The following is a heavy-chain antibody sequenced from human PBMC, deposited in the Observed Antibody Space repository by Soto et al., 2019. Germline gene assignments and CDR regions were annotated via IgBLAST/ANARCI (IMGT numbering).Heavy chain of an antibody. CDR3: AILPTGYPNWFGP. J-gene: IGHJ5*02. Sequence: PGGSLRLSCAASGFTFSSYGMHWVRQAPGKGLEWVATISHDGSNKYYADSVKGRFTISRDSSKNTLYLQMNSLRAEDTALYYCAILPTGYPNWFGPWGQGTLVTVSS. CDR1: GFTFSSYG. CDR2: ISHDGSNK. D-gene: IGHD3-9*01. V-gene: IGHV3-30*03.